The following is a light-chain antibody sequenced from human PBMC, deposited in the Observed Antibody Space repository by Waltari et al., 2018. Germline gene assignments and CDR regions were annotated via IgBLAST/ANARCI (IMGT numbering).Light chain of an antibody. CDR3: SSFTSKNTWI. CDR1: SSDVGKFNF. J-gene: IGLJ2*01. Sequence: QSALTQPASVAGSPGQSTTIPCTGTSSDVGKFNFVSWYQHHPGKAPKRVLYAVNSRPSGISNRFSGAKSGTTASLTISGLQDEDEADYYCSSFTSKNTWIFGGGTKVTVL. CDR2: AVN. V-gene: IGLV2-14*01.